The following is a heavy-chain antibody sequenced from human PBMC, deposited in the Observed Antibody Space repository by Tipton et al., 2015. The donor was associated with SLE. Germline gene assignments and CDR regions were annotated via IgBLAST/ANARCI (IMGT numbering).Heavy chain of an antibody. V-gene: IGHV1-18*01. CDR3: AERYDTFEI. CDR2: INPYTGNT. CDR1: GYTFTSYA. D-gene: IGHD1-1*01. Sequence: QLVQSGAEVKKPGASVTVSCKASGYTFTSYAISWVRQAPGQGLEWMGWINPYTGNTDYAQKVQGRVTMTTDTSRSTAYLDLRSLRPDDTAVYYCAERYDTFEIWGQGTMVSVSS. J-gene: IGHJ3*02.